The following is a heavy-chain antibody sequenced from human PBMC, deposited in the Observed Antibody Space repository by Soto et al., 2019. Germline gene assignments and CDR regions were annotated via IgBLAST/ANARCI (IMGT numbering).Heavy chain of an antibody. D-gene: IGHD3-22*01. Sequence: RLSCAASGFTFSSYAMSWVRQAPGKGLEWVSAISGSGGSTYYADSVKGRFTISRDNSKNTLYLQMNSLRAEDTAVYYCAKQWHYDSSGPDYWGQGTLVTVSS. V-gene: IGHV3-23*01. CDR1: GFTFSSYA. J-gene: IGHJ4*02. CDR3: AKQWHYDSSGPDY. CDR2: ISGSGGST.